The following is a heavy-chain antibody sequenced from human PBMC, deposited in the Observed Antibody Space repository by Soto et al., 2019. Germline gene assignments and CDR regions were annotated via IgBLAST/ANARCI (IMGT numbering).Heavy chain of an antibody. V-gene: IGHV4-4*07. CDR3: VASLAASGLNWLGP. D-gene: IGHD6-13*01. CDR1: GGSISEKY. Sequence: LSLTCIVSGGSISEKYWNWVRQPPGKGLEWIGLIFANGHTDYNPSLKSRVTMSVDASKNQFSLRLTSMTAADTAVYYCVASLAASGLNWLGPWGRGTLVTVSS. CDR2: IFANGHT. J-gene: IGHJ5*02.